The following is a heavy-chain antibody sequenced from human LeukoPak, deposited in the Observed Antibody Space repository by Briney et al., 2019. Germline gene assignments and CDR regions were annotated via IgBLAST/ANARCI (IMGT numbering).Heavy chain of an antibody. V-gene: IGHV3-21*01. CDR1: GFTFSSCS. CDR2: ISSNSSYI. Sequence: GGSLRLSWAASGFTFSSCSMNWVRQAPGKGLEWVSSISSNSSYIYYADSVKGRFTISRDNAKNSLYLQMNSLRAEDTAVYYCAREYHTLYYYYYMDVWGKGTTVTVSS. CDR3: AREYHTLYYYYYMDV. D-gene: IGHD2-2*01. J-gene: IGHJ6*03.